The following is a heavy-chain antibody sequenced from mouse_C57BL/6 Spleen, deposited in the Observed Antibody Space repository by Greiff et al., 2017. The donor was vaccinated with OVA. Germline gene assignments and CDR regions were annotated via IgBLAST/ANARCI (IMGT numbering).Heavy chain of an antibody. Sequence: QVKLQQSGPGLVQPSQSLSITCTVSGFSLTSYGVHWVRQSQGKGLEWLGVIWSGGSTDYNAAFISRLSISKDKSKSQVFFKMNSLQADDTARYYCARDYYGSSYLLYIDVWGTGTTVTVSS. V-gene: IGHV2-2*01. CDR1: GFSLTSYG. CDR2: IWSGGST. CDR3: ARDYYGSSYLLYIDV. J-gene: IGHJ1*03. D-gene: IGHD1-1*01.